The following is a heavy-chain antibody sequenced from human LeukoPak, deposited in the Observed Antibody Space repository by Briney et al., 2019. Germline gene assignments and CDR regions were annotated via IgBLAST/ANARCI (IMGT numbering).Heavy chain of an antibody. V-gene: IGHV4-30-4*08. D-gene: IGHD3-10*01. J-gene: IGHJ4*02. CDR1: GGSISSGDYY. CDR2: IYYSGST. Sequence: SETLSLTCTVSGGSISSGDYYWSWIRQPPGKGLEWIGYIYYSGSTYYNPSLKSRVTISVDTSKTQFSLKLSSVTAADTAVYYCASSPSSGSYSFDYWGQGTLVTVSS. CDR3: ASSPSSGSYSFDY.